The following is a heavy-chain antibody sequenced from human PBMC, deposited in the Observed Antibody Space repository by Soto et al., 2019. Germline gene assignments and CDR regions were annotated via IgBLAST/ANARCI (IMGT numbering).Heavy chain of an antibody. CDR3: AREDSIIIPAVPDF. J-gene: IGHJ4*02. CDR1: GFTFNNYG. Sequence: GGSLRLSCTVSGFTFNNYGINWVRQAPGKGLEWVSSISKSDYTYYSDSVKGRFTISRDNAKNSVSLQMNTLRVEDTAVYYCAREDSIIIPAVPDFWGQGTLVTVSS. V-gene: IGHV3-21*06. D-gene: IGHD2-2*01. CDR2: ISKSDYT.